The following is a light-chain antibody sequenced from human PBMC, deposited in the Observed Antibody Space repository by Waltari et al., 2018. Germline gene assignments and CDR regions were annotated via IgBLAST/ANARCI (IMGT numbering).Light chain of an antibody. Sequence: DIQMTKSPSSVSASIGDRVTITCRASQGVDNWLAWYQQKPGKAPKLLIYAISNLHSGVPTRFSGSGSGTDFTLTISGLQPEDFATYFCQQAIYFPWTFGQGTKVEIK. CDR3: QQAIYFPWT. CDR2: AIS. J-gene: IGKJ1*01. CDR1: QGVDNW. V-gene: IGKV1-12*01.